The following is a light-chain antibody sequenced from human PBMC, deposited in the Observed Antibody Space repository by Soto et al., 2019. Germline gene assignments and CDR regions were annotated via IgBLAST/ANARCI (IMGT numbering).Light chain of an antibody. Sequence: QLVLTQSPAASASLGASVKLTCTLSGGHSNDAIAWHQQQPEKGPRYLMKVNSDGSHSKGDGIPVRFSGSRSGAERYLTISSLQSEDEADYYCQTWGTGMQVFGGGTKLTVL. V-gene: IGLV4-69*01. CDR3: QTWGTGMQV. CDR1: GGHSNDA. CDR2: VNSDGSH. J-gene: IGLJ2*01.